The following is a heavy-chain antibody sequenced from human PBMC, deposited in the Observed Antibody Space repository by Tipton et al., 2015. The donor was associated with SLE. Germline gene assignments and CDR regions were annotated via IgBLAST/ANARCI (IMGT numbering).Heavy chain of an antibody. J-gene: IGHJ3*02. D-gene: IGHD4-17*01. V-gene: IGHV4-4*08. CDR2: SSDSGNA. CDR1: GGPISSHN. CDR3: ARPHYGSGNAFDI. Sequence: LRLSCTVSGGPISSHNWGWIRQPPGKGLEWVGYSSDSGNANYNPSLRSRLTISIDTSGTQFSLKLSSVTAADTAVYYCARPHYGSGNAFDIWGQGTMVTVSS.